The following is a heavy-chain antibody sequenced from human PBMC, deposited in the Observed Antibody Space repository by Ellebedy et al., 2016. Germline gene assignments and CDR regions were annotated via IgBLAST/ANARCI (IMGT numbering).Heavy chain of an antibody. CDR2: INHSGST. CDR3: ARVEGRVGSDY. V-gene: IGHV4-34*01. D-gene: IGHD5-24*01. CDR1: GGSFSGYY. Sequence: SETLSLTXAVYGGSFSGYYWSWIRQPPGKGLEWIGEINHSGSTNYNPSLKSRVTISVDTSKNQFSLKLSSVTAADTAVYYCARVEGRVGSDYWGQGTLVTVSS. J-gene: IGHJ4*02.